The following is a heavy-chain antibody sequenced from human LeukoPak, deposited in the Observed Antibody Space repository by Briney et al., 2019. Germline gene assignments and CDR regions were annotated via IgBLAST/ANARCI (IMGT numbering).Heavy chain of an antibody. CDR3: AKDLGTRGSSLNWFDP. CDR2: IRYDGSNK. V-gene: IGHV3-30*02. CDR1: GFTFSSYW. D-gene: IGHD6-13*01. Sequence: GGSLRLSCAASGFTFSSYWMHWVRQAPGKGLEWVAFIRYDGSNKYYADSVKGRFTISRDNSKNTLYLQMNGLRAEDTAVYYCAKDLGTRGSSLNWFDPWGQGTLVTVSS. J-gene: IGHJ5*02.